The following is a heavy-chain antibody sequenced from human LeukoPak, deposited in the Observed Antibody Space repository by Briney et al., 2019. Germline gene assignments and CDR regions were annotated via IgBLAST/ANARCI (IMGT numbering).Heavy chain of an antibody. CDR2: IYYSGST. V-gene: IGHV4-61*01. CDR1: GGSVSSGSYC. D-gene: IGHD2-2*01. J-gene: IGHJ4*02. CDR3: ARQAAANSIDY. Sequence: SETLSLTCTVSGGSVSSGSYCWSWIRQPPGKGLEWIGYIYYSGSTNYNTSLKSRVTISVDTSKNQFSLKLTSATAADTAVYSCARQAAANSIDYWGQGTVVTVSS.